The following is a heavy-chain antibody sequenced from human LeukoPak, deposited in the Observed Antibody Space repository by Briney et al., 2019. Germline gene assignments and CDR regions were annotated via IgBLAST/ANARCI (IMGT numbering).Heavy chain of an antibody. CDR1: GFTFSSYW. V-gene: IGHV3-7*01. Sequence: GGSLRLSCAASGFTFSSYWMSWVRQAPGKGLEWVANIKQDGSEKYYVDSVKGRFTISRDNAKNSLYLQMNSLRAEDTAVYYCATGWDSSSWYNWFDPWGQGTLVTVSS. CDR2: IKQDGSEK. CDR3: ATGWDSSSWYNWFDP. J-gene: IGHJ5*02. D-gene: IGHD6-13*01.